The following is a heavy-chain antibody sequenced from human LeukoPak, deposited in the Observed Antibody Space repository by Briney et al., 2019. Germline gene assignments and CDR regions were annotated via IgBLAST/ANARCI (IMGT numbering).Heavy chain of an antibody. Sequence: SETLSLTCAVSGGSISSSTYYWGWVRQPPGKGLEWIGSIYYSGYTYYNPSLESRVTISIDTSKNQFSLKLSSVTAADTAIYYCAKHYMGSSYNRGLDSWGQGTLVTVSS. D-gene: IGHD3-10*01. J-gene: IGHJ4*02. CDR3: AKHYMGSSYNRGLDS. CDR2: IYYSGYT. V-gene: IGHV4-39*01. CDR1: GGSISSSTYY.